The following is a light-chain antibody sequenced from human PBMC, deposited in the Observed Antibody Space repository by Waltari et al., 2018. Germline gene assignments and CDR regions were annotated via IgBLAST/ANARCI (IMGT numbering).Light chain of an antibody. Sequence: QSALTPPPSASGSPGQSVTISCTGTSSAVGGYHHVSWYQQHPGKAPKLMIYEVSKRPSGVPDRFSGSKSGNTASLTVSGLQAEDEADYYCSSYAGSNNLGVFGTGTKVTVL. J-gene: IGLJ1*01. CDR3: SSYAGSNNLGV. V-gene: IGLV2-8*01. CDR2: EVS. CDR1: SSAVGGYHH.